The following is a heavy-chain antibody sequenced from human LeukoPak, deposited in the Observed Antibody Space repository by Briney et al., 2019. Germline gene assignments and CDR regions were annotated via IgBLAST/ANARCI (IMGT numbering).Heavy chain of an antibody. CDR1: GFTFSSYW. D-gene: IGHD6-13*01. J-gene: IGHJ4*02. CDR2: INSDGSST. CDR3: AKGGFGNSWPYFDY. V-gene: IGHV3-74*01. Sequence: QPGGSLRLSCAASGFTFSSYWMHWVRQAPGKGLVWVSRINSDGSSTSYADSVKGRFTISRDNSKNTLYLQMNSLRTEDTAVYYCAKGGFGNSWPYFDYRGQGSLVTVSS.